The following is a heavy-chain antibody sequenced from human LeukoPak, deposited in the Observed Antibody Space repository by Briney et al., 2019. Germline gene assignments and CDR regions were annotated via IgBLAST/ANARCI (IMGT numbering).Heavy chain of an antibody. V-gene: IGHV1-18*04. CDR1: GYTFTSHG. Sequence: GASVKVSCKASGYTFTSHGISWVRQAPGQGLEWMGWISAYNSNTNYAQKLQGRVIMTTDTSTSTAYIELRSLRSDDTAVYYCARIAVTAYYFDYWGQGTLVTVSS. CDR2: ISAYNSNT. J-gene: IGHJ4*02. CDR3: ARIAVTAYYFDY. D-gene: IGHD6-19*01.